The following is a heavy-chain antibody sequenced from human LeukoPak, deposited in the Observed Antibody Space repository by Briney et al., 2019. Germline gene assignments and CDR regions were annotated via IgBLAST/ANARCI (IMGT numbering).Heavy chain of an antibody. J-gene: IGHJ4*02. V-gene: IGHV3-9*01. CDR3: ARDSLEYSSSSDY. Sequence: PGGSLRLSCAASGFTFDDYAMHWVRQAPGKGLEWVSGISWNSGSIGYADSVKGRFTISRDNAKNSLYLQMNSLRAEDTAVYYCARDSLEYSSSSDYWGQGTLVTVSS. D-gene: IGHD6-6*01. CDR1: GFTFDDYA. CDR2: ISWNSGSI.